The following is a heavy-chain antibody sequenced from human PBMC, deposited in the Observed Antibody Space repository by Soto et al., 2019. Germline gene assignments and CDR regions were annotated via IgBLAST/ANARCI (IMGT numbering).Heavy chain of an antibody. CDR1: GYSFTSYW. Sequence: PGESLKISCKGSGYSFTSYWIGWVRQMPGKGLEWMGIIYPGDSDTRYSPSFQGQVTISADKSISTAYLQWSSLKASDTAMYYCARGKHDSSGYYPAARYYGMDVWGQGTTVTVSS. D-gene: IGHD3-22*01. CDR3: ARGKHDSSGYYPAARYYGMDV. J-gene: IGHJ6*02. V-gene: IGHV5-51*01. CDR2: IYPGDSDT.